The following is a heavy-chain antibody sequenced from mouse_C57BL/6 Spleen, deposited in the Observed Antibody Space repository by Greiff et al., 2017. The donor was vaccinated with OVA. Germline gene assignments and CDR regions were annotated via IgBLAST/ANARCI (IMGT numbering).Heavy chain of an antibody. CDR1: GFTFSDYY. V-gene: IGHV5-12*01. J-gene: IGHJ4*01. CDR3: ARNWHDYAMDY. D-gene: IGHD4-1*01. Sequence: EVKLVESGGGLVQPGGSLKLSCAASGFTFSDYYMYWVRQTPEKRLEWVAYISNGGGSTYYPDTVKGRFTISRDNAKNTLYLQMSRLKSEDTATYYCARNWHDYAMDYWGQGTSVTVSS. CDR2: ISNGGGST.